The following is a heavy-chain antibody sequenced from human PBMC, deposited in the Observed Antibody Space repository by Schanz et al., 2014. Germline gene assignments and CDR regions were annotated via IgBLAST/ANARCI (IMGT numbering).Heavy chain of an antibody. CDR3: AKGPYYYYYMDV. Sequence: VQLVESGGGVVQPGRSLRLSCAASGFTFSSYGMHWVRQAPGKGLEWVAVIWYDGTNEYYADSVKGRFTISGDSSKYTVYLQMNSLRADDTAVYYCAKGPYYYYYMDVWGNGTTVTVSS. CDR1: GFTFSSYG. J-gene: IGHJ6*03. V-gene: IGHV3-33*06. CDR2: IWYDGTNE.